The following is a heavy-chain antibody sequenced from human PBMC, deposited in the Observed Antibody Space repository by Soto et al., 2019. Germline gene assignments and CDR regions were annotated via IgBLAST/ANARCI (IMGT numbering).Heavy chain of an antibody. CDR3: AKDAPGSGWLSDY. CDR2: IGTVGGGT. CDR1: GFTFSLYG. J-gene: IGHJ4*02. Sequence: GGSLRLSCAVSGFTFSLYGMHWIRQAPGKGLEWVSTIGTVGGGTSYADFVGGRFTISRDNSRNTLYLQMYSLRAEDTAVYYCAKDAPGSGWLSDYWGLGTLVTVPQ. D-gene: IGHD3-22*01. V-gene: IGHV3-23*01.